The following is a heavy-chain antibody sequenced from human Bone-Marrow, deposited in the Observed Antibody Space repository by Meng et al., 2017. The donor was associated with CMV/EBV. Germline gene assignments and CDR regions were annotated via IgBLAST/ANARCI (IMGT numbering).Heavy chain of an antibody. Sequence: SETLSLTCTVSGGSISSYYWSWIRQPPGKGLEWIGFIYYSGGTNYNPSLKSRLTISVDTSKNQFSLKLSSVTAADTAVYYCARAWYYDFWSGRNWFDPWGQGTLVTVSS. J-gene: IGHJ5*02. V-gene: IGHV4-59*01. CDR1: GGSISSYY. CDR2: IYYSGGT. CDR3: ARAWYYDFWSGRNWFDP. D-gene: IGHD3-3*01.